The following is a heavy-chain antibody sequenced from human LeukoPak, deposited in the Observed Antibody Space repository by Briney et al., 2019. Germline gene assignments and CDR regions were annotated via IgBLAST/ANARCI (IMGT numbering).Heavy chain of an antibody. D-gene: IGHD3-10*01. CDR2: ISSSSSYT. J-gene: IGHJ4*02. CDR1: GFTFSDYY. Sequence: GGSLRLSCAASGFTFSDYYMSWIRQAPGQGLEWVSYISSSSSYTNYADSVKGRFTISRDNAKNSLHLQMNSLRAEDTAVYYCATYYYGSGSYSPFDYWGQGTLVTVSS. V-gene: IGHV3-11*03. CDR3: ATYYYGSGSYSPFDY.